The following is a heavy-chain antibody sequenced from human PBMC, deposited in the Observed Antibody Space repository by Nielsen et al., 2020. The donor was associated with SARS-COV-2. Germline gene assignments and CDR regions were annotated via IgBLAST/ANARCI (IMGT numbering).Heavy chain of an antibody. J-gene: IGHJ4*02. V-gene: IGHV4-30-4*01. CDR1: GGSISSGDYY. CDR3: ARVAAAALYYFDY. D-gene: IGHD6-13*01. Sequence: SETLSLTCTVSGGSISSGDYYWSWIRQPPGKGLEWIGYIYYSGSTNYNPSLKSRVTISVDTSKNQFSLKLSSVTAADTAVYYCARVAAAALYYFDYWGQGTLVTVSS. CDR2: IYYSGST.